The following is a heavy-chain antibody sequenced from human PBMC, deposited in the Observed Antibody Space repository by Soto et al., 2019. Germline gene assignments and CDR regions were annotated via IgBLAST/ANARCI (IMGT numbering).Heavy chain of an antibody. J-gene: IGHJ6*02. Sequence: GSLRLSCAASGFTFSSYSMNWVRQAPGKGLEWVSSISSSSSYIYYADSVKGGFTISRDNAKNSLYPQMNSLRAEDTAVYYCAREGWYSSGWLGGASWYYGMDVWGQGTTVTVSS. V-gene: IGHV3-21*01. D-gene: IGHD6-19*01. CDR3: AREGWYSSGWLGGASWYYGMDV. CDR2: ISSSSSYI. CDR1: GFTFSSYS.